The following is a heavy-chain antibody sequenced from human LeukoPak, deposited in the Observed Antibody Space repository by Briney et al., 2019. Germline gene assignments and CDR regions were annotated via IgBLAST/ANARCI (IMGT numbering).Heavy chain of an antibody. CDR2: LDPEDGET. CDR3: APGDPGYRSWHGGFVY. V-gene: IGHV1-24*01. Sequence: ASVKVSCKVSGYTLTELSMHWVRQAPGKGLELKGGLDPEDGETIYAQKFQGRVTMTEDTSTDTAYMELSSLRSEDTAVYYFAPGDPGYRSWHGGFVYWGQRTLVTVSS. J-gene: IGHJ4*02. D-gene: IGHD6-13*01. CDR1: GYTLTELS.